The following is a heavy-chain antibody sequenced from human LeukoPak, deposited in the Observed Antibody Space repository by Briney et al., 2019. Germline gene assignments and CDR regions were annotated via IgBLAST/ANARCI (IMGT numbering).Heavy chain of an antibody. CDR1: GFTFSSYA. D-gene: IGHD2-15*01. CDR3: ARQSCRGGSCFIDY. J-gene: IGHJ4*02. Sequence: PGGSLRLSCAASGFTFSSYAMHWVRQAPGKGLEYVSAISSNGGSTYYANSVKGRFTISRDDSKNTLYLQMNSLRAEDTAVYYCARQSCRGGSCFIDYWGQGTLVTVSS. V-gene: IGHV3-64*01. CDR2: ISSNGGST.